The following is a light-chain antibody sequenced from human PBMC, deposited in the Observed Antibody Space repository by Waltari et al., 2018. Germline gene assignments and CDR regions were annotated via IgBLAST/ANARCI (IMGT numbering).Light chain of an antibody. CDR1: QGVSRS. CDR3: QHYVRLPAT. V-gene: IGKV3-20*01. Sequence: IVLTQSPGTLPLSPGERATLSCRASQGVSRSLAWYQQKPGQAPKLLIYGASTRATGIPDRFTGSGSGTDFSLTISSLEPEDFAIYFCQHYVRLPATFGQGTKVEIK. J-gene: IGKJ1*01. CDR2: GAS.